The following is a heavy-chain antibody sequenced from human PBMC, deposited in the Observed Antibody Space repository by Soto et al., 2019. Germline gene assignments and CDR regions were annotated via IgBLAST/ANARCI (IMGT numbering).Heavy chain of an antibody. V-gene: IGHV4-59*08. J-gene: IGHJ4*02. CDR3: ARQLIT. CDR2: IHYSGRT. Sequence: SETLSLTCTVSGGSTSSYYWSWIRQPPGKGLEWIASIHYSGRTNYNPSLKSRVTVSVDTSKNQFSLKLNSVTAADTAVYYCARQLITWGQGTLVTVSS. CDR1: GGSTSSYY.